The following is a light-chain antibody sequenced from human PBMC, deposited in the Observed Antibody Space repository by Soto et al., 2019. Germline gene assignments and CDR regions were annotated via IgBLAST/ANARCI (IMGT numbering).Light chain of an antibody. Sequence: SSELTQPPSVSVSPGQTARITCSGDALPKQYAYWYQQKPGQAPVLVIYKDSERSSGIPERFSGSSSGTTVTLTISGVQAEDEADYYCQSADSSGTHYVFGTGTKLTVL. J-gene: IGLJ1*01. CDR2: KDS. V-gene: IGLV3-25*02. CDR1: ALPKQY. CDR3: QSADSSGTHYV.